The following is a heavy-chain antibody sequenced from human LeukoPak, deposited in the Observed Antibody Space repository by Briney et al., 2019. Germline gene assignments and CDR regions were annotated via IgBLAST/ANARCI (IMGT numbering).Heavy chain of an antibody. D-gene: IGHD6-19*01. CDR3: MKDAYSSDWYGDH. Sequence: PGGSLRLSCSASGFTFSSYAMHWARQAPGKGLEYVSAISSNGGSTYYADSVKGRFTISRDDSKNTLYLQMSSLRAEDTAVYYCMKDAYSSDWYGDHWGQGTLVTVSS. CDR1: GFTFSSYA. V-gene: IGHV3-64D*09. CDR2: ISSNGGST. J-gene: IGHJ4*02.